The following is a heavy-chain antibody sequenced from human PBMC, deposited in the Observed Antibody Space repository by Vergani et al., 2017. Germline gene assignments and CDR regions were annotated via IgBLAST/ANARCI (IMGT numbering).Heavy chain of an antibody. D-gene: IGHD1-26*01. CDR1: GFTFTVYG. CDR2: VRNKEDGGTP. CDR3: TSGGLYVGPTQRYSDY. J-gene: IGHJ4*02. V-gene: IGHV3-49*04. Sequence: EVQLVESGGGLEQPGRSLRLSCRASGFTFTVYGISWVRQAPGKGLEWVGFVRNKEDGGTPEHAASVKGRFTISRDDSTYTAYLQMQNLRLDDTAVYYCTSGGLYVGPTQRYSDYWGQGSLVTVSS.